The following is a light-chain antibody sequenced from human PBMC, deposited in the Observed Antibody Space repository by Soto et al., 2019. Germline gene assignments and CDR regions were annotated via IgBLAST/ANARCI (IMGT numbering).Light chain of an antibody. CDR1: SSNIGSNT. J-gene: IGLJ2*01. CDR3: AAWDDSLNGPV. V-gene: IGLV1-44*01. CDR2: SNN. Sequence: QSVLTQPPSASGTPGQSVTISCSGSSSNIGSNTVNWYQQLPVTAPKLLIYSNNQRPSGVPDRFSGSKSGTSASLAISGLQSEDEADYYCAAWDDSLNGPVFGGGTKVAVL.